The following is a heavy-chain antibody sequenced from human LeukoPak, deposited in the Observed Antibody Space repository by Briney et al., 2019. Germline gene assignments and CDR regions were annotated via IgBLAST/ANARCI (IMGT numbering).Heavy chain of an antibody. V-gene: IGHV1-18*01. J-gene: IGHJ5*02. D-gene: IGHD2-2*01. Sequence: ASVKVSCKASGYTFTSYGISWVRQAPGQGLEWMGWISAYNGNTNYAQKLQGGVTMTTDTSTSTAYMELRSLRSDDTAVYYCARDSIVVVPAATPFYNWFDPWGQGTLVTVSS. CDR1: GYTFTSYG. CDR3: ARDSIVVVPAATPFYNWFDP. CDR2: ISAYNGNT.